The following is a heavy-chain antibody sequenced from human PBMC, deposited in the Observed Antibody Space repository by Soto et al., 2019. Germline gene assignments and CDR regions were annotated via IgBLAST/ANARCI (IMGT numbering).Heavy chain of an antibody. Sequence: GGSLRLSCVASGFTFSSYALHWVRQAPGKGLEWVAVTSYDGSNKYYADSVEGRFTISRDNSKNTLYLQTSSLTTEDTAMYYCARDWETSATGLIDPWGQGTLVTVSS. D-gene: IGHD3-9*01. CDR3: ARDWETSATGLIDP. CDR1: GFTFSSYA. CDR2: TSYDGSNK. V-gene: IGHV3-30-3*01. J-gene: IGHJ5*02.